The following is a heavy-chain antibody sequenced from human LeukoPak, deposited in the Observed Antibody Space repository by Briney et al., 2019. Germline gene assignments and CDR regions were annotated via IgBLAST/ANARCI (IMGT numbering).Heavy chain of an antibody. CDR1: GGSISSGGYY. V-gene: IGHV4-31*03. J-gene: IGHJ4*02. CDR2: IYYSGST. D-gene: IGHD3-10*01. Sequence: PSQTLSLTCTVSGGSISSGGYYWSWIRQHPGKGLEWIGYIYYSGSTYYNPSLKSRDTISVDTSKNQFSLKLSSVTAADTAVYYCARDFPLGSGTFSWGQGTLVTVSS. CDR3: ARDFPLGSGTFS.